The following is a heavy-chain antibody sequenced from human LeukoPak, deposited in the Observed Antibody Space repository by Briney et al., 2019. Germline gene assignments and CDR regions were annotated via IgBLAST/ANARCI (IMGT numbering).Heavy chain of an antibody. J-gene: IGHJ3*01. V-gene: IGHV3-74*01. D-gene: IGHD2-15*01. CDR1: RFTFSDYW. CDR3: ARETREAGSGDHQTDSFDV. CDR2: ISSDASSP. Sequence: GGSLRLSCAASRFTFSDYWMHWVRQAPGKGLVWVSRISSDASSPSYADSVKGRFTISRDNAKTILYLQMNSLRVEDTALYYCARETREAGSGDHQTDSFDVWGQGTMVSVSS.